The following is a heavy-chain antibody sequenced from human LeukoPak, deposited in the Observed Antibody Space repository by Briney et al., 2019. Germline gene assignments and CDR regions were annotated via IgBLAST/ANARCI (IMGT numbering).Heavy chain of an antibody. CDR1: GGSISSGSYY. CDR2: IYSSGTT. CDR3: ARPSLSTFDI. Sequence: SETLSLTCTVSGGSISSGSYYWGWFRQPPEKGLEWIGSIYSSGTTYYNSSPKSRVTISVDTSKNQFSLKLSSVTAADTAVYYCARPSLSTFDIWGQGTMVTISS. J-gene: IGHJ3*02. V-gene: IGHV4-39*01.